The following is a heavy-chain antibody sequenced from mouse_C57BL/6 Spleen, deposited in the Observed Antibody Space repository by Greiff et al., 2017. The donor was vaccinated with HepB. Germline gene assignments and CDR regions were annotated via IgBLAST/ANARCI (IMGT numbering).Heavy chain of an antibody. V-gene: IGHV1-52*01. CDR1: GYTFTSYW. D-gene: IGHD3-2*02. J-gene: IGHJ3*01. CDR3: ARSGSSGYVSFAY. CDR2: IDPSDSET. Sequence: QVQLQQPGAELVRPGSSVKLSCKASGYTFTSYWMHWVKQRPIQGLEWIGNIDPSDSETHYNQKFKDKATLTVDKSSSTAYMQLSSLTSEDSAVYYCARSGSSGYVSFAYWGQGTLVTVSA.